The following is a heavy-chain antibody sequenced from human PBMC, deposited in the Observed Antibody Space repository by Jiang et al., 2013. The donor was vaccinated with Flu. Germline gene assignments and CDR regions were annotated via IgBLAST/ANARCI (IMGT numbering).Heavy chain of an antibody. Sequence: GRVTITADESTSTAYMELSSLRSEDTAVYYCARAAWYPPNLGAFDIWGQGTMVTVSS. V-gene: IGHV1-69*01. CDR3: ARAAWYPPNLGAFDI. D-gene: IGHD2-15*01. J-gene: IGHJ3*02.